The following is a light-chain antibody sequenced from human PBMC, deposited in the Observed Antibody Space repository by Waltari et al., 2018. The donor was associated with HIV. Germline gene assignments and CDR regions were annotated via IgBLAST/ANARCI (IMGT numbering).Light chain of an antibody. J-gene: IGKJ5*01. CDR2: DAS. V-gene: IGKV3-11*01. Sequence: EVVLSQSQSTLSLSQGERATLSCRASQNIGQYLAWYQQNPGQAPRLLIYDASTRASGIPARFSGSGSGTDFTLTISSLEPEDVAVYYCQQRSNWPPVTFGQGTRLEI. CDR3: QQRSNWPPVT. CDR1: QNIGQY.